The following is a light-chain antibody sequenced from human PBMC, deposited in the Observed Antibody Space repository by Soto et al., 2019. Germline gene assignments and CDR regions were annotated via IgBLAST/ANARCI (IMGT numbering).Light chain of an antibody. J-gene: IGKJ1*01. CDR2: LGS. CDR1: QSLLHTNGYNY. V-gene: IGKV2-28*01. Sequence: DSVMTQSPLSLSVTPGEPASISCRSSQSLLHTNGYNYLDWYLQRPGQSPQLLIYLGSHRASGVHDRFSGLGEGTDFTLNSSRVEAEDGGFDYCMQALQIRVEFGQGTKVQI. CDR3: MQALQIRVE.